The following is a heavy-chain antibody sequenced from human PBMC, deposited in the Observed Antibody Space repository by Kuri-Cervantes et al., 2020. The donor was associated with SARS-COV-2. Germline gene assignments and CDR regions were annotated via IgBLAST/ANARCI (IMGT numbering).Heavy chain of an antibody. CDR2: VRGKANNYAT. CDR3: ARDLSSSVASFYDY. D-gene: IGHD6-6*01. J-gene: IGHJ4*02. V-gene: IGHV3-73*01. CDR1: GFLFSASA. Sequence: GESLKISCEVSGFLFSASAIHWVRQASGKGLEWVGRVRGKANNYATAYAASVKGRFTISRDDSKNMAYLQMNSLKTEDTAVYYCARDLSSSVASFYDYWGQGTLVTVSS.